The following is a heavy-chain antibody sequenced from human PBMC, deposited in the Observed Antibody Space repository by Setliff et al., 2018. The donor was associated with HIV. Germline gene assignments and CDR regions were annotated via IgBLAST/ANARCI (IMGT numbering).Heavy chain of an antibody. Sequence: GGSLRLSCAASGFTFSSYMMNWIRQAPGKGLEWVSGISDSGGSTYYADSVKGRFTISRDNSKNTLNLQMNSLRAEDTAVYYCASGYSSSSPRRDYWGQGTLVTVSS. V-gene: IGHV3-23*01. CDR1: GFTFSSYM. D-gene: IGHD6-6*01. CDR2: ISDSGGST. J-gene: IGHJ4*02. CDR3: ASGYSSSSPRRDY.